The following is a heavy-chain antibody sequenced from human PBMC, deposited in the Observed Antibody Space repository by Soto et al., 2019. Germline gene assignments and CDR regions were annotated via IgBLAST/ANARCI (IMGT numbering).Heavy chain of an antibody. CDR1: GLTFSSYG. D-gene: IGHD3-10*01. CDR2: ISYDGSNK. Sequence: QVQLVESGGGVVQPGRSLRLSCAASGLTFSSYGMHWVRQAPGKGLEWEAVISYDGSNKYYADSVKGRFTISRDNSKTTLYLQMTSLRAEDTAVYYCAKDHRARYYGSGSYFHYWFQGTLVTVSS. J-gene: IGHJ4*02. V-gene: IGHV3-30*18. CDR3: AKDHRARYYGSGSYFHY.